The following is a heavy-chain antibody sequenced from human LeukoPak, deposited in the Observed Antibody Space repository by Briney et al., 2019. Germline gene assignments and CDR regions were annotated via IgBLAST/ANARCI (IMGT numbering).Heavy chain of an antibody. D-gene: IGHD5-18*01. CDR3: ARLKRVDTAMAFIFDY. CDR2: IYYSGST. CDR1: GGSISGSSYY. V-gene: IGHV4-39*01. Sequence: SETLSLTCTVSGGSISGSSYYWGWIRQPPGKGLEWIGSIYYSGSTYYNPSLKSRVTISVDTSKNQFSLKLSSVTAADTAVYYCARLKRVDTAMAFIFDYWGQGTLVTVSS. J-gene: IGHJ4*02.